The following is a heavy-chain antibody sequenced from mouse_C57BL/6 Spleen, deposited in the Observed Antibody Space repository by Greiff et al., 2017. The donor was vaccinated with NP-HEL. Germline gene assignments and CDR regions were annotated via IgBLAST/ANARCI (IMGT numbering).Heavy chain of an antibody. V-gene: IGHV3-6*01. CDR1: GYSITSGYY. CDR3: ARRGIYWYFDV. Sequence: EVKLMESGPGLVKPSQSLSLTCSVTGYSITSGYYWNWIRQFPGNKLEWMGYISYDGSNNYNPSLKNRISITRDTSKNQFFLKLNSVTTEDTATYYCARRGIYWYFDVWGTGTTVTVSS. CDR2: ISYDGSN. J-gene: IGHJ1*03.